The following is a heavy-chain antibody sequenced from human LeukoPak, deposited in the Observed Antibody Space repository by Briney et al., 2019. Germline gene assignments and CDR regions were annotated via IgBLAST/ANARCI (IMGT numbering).Heavy chain of an antibody. V-gene: IGHV3-9*01. J-gene: IGHJ4*02. D-gene: IGHD3-22*01. Sequence: GGSLRLSCAASGFTFHDYAMHWVRQAPGQGLEWVSGLSWDGANIGYVDSVKGQFTISRDNAKNSLYLQMNSLRVEDAALYYCAKSPYYYDSSGSPFDFWGQGTLVTVSS. CDR2: LSWDGANI. CDR1: GFTFHDYA. CDR3: AKSPYYYDSSGSPFDF.